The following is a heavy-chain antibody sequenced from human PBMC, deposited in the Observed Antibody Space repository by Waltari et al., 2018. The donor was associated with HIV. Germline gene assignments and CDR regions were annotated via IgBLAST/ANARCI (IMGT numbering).Heavy chain of an antibody. CDR2: INSDGRRT. D-gene: IGHD5-18*01. V-gene: IGHV3-74*01. CDR1: GFTFSSYW. CDR3: ARVQGYSYAVNWFDP. J-gene: IGHJ5*02. Sequence: EVQLVESGGGVVQHGGSLRLSCAASGFTFSSYWMPWVRQAPGKGLVWVSRINSDGRRTSYADSVNGRFTISRDNAKNTLYLQMNSLRAEDTAVYYCARVQGYSYAVNWFDPWGQVTLVTVSS.